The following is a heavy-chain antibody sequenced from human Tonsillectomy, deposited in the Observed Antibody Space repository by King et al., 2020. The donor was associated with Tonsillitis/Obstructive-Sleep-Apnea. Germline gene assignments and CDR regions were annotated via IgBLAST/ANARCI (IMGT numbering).Heavy chain of an antibody. V-gene: IGHV5-51*01. Sequence: VQLVQSGAEVKKPGESLKISCKGSGYSFTSYWIGWVRQMPGKGLEWMGIIYPGDSDTRYSPSFQGQVTISADKSISTAYLQWSSLKASDTAMYYCARRLQMTTLPTSPGPTTNPFDYWGQGTLVTVSS. CDR2: IYPGDSDT. CDR1: GYSFTSYW. CDR3: ARRLQMTTLPTSPGPTTNPFDY. J-gene: IGHJ4*02. D-gene: IGHD4-11*01.